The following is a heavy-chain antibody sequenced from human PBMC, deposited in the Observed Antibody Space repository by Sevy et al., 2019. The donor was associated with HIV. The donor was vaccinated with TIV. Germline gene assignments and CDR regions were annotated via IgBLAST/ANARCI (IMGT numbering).Heavy chain of an antibody. CDR2: IRTYNGET. CDR3: ARDCDGSGDYYLDCFES. Sequence: ASVKVSCKTSGYTFINYPLSWVRQAPGQGLEWMGRIRTYNGETKYAQKFQGRATMTTDTSTSTAYMELRSLSSDDTAVYYCARDCDGSGDYYLDCFESSCQGTLVTVSS. CDR1: GYTFINYP. J-gene: IGHJ4*02. D-gene: IGHD3-22*01. V-gene: IGHV1-18*01.